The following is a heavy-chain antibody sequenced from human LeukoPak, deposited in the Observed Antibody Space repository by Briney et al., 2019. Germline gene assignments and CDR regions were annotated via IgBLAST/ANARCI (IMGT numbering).Heavy chain of an antibody. D-gene: IGHD3-22*01. CDR1: GFTFSSAA. Sequence: GGSPRLSCVASGFTFSSAAMTWVRQAPGKGLEWVSTITGSDDATYYANSVKGRFTISRDSSTNTLHLQMNSLRIEDTAIYYCAKGPQLYSGYHPDYWGQGTLVTASS. CDR3: AKGPQLYSGYHPDY. CDR2: ITGSDDAT. V-gene: IGHV3-23*01. J-gene: IGHJ4*02.